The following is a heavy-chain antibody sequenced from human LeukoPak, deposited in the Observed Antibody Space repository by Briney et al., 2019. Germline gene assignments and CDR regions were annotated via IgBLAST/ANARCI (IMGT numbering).Heavy chain of an antibody. CDR3: VGASDYYFDY. J-gene: IGHJ4*02. CDR2: IRYDGSNK. CDR1: GFTFSSYG. D-gene: IGHD1-26*01. V-gene: IGHV3-30*02. Sequence: GGSLRLSCAASGFTFSSYGMHWVRQAPGKGLEWVAFIRYDGSNKYYADSVKGRFTISRDNSKNTLYLQMNSLRAEDTAVYYSVGASDYYFDYWGQGTLVTVSS.